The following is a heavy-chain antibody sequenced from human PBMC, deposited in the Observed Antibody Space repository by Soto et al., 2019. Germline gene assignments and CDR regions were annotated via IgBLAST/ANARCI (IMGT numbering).Heavy chain of an antibody. V-gene: IGHV3-30*19. CDR1: GFTFRSYV. CDR2: TSYDGRDK. J-gene: IGHJ1*01. CDR3: GRWGTAGGLDV. D-gene: IGHD3-16*01. Sequence: QVQLVESGGGVVQPGTSLRVSCVGSGFTFRSYVIHWVRQAPGKGLEWVALTSYDGRDKYYADSVRGRFTISRDNSRKTVDLQMDSLKLEETALYYWGRWGTAGGLDVWGQGTLVSVSS.